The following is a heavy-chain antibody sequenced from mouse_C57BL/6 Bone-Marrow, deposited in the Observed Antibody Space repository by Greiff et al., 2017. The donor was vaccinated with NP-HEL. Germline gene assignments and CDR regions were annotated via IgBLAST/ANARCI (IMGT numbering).Heavy chain of an antibody. V-gene: IGHV5-4*01. Sequence: EVQVVESGGGLVKPGGSLKLSCAASGFTFSSYAMSWVRQTPEKRLEWVATISDGGSYTYYPDNVKGRFTISRDNAKNNLYLQMSHLKSEDTAVYYCARPFYYDYVWFAYWGQGTLVTVSA. CDR1: GFTFSSYA. CDR3: ARPFYYDYVWFAY. D-gene: IGHD2-4*01. CDR2: ISDGGSYT. J-gene: IGHJ3*01.